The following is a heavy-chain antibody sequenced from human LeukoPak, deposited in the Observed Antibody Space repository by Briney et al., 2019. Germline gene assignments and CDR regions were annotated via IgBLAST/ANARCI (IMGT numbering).Heavy chain of an antibody. J-gene: IGHJ3*02. Sequence: SETLSLTCAVYGGSFSGYYWSWIRQPPGKGLEWIGEINHSGSTNYNPSLKSRVTMSGDTSKNQFSLKLCSVTAADTAVYYCARTYYGFDIWGQGTMVTISS. CDR3: ARTYYGFDI. V-gene: IGHV4-34*01. D-gene: IGHD3-10*01. CDR1: GGSFSGYY. CDR2: INHSGST.